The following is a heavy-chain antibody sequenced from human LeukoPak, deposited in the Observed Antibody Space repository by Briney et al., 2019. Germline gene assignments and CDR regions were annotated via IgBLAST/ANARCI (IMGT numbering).Heavy chain of an antibody. CDR1: GFTFDDYA. Sequence: GGSLRLSCAASGFTFDDYAMHWVRQAPGKGLEWVSGISWNSGSIGYADSVKGRFTISKDNNKNSVYLQMSSLRVDDTAVYYCARDAARGFDSWGQGTLVTVSS. CDR3: ARDAARGFDS. D-gene: IGHD2-15*01. V-gene: IGHV3-9*01. J-gene: IGHJ4*02. CDR2: ISWNSGSI.